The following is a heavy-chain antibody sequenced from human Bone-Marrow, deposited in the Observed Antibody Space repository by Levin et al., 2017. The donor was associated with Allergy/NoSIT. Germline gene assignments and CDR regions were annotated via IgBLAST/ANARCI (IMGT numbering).Heavy chain of an antibody. CDR2: ISDDARNK. CDR1: GFTFFYSA. Sequence: PGGSLRLSCAGSGFTFFYSAIHWVRQAPGKGLEWVAVISDDARNKYYAGSVMGRFTISRDNTQNTVFLEMNSLRIEDTAVYYCAKDLESSNYFYYGLDVWGQGTTVTVSS. V-gene: IGHV3-30*04. D-gene: IGHD5-24*01. CDR3: AKDLESSNYFYYGLDV. J-gene: IGHJ6*02.